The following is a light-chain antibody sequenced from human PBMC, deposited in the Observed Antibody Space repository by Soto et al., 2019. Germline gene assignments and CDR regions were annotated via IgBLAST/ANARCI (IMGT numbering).Light chain of an antibody. CDR2: GAS. CDR3: QQFAASPRT. J-gene: IGKJ1*01. V-gene: IGKV3-20*01. Sequence: EIVLTQSPGTLSLSPGERATLFCRASQSIATSQLAWYQQKPGQAPRLLIGASTRATGIPDRFSDSGSGTDFTLTISRLEPEDFAVYYCQQFAASPRTFGQGTKV. CDR1: QSIATSQ.